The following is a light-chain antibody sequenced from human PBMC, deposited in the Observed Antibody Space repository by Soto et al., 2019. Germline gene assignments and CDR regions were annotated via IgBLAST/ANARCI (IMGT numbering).Light chain of an antibody. CDR1: QSVASN. CDR2: GAS. CDR3: QQYHSWPPQYT. Sequence: EIVMTQSPASLSLSPGDGATLSCRASQSVASNVAWYQQKPGQGPRLLIHGASTRAVGGPARFSGSGSGTDFTLPISSLQSQDFVVYYCQQYHSWPPQYTFGQGTKLQIK. J-gene: IGKJ2*01. V-gene: IGKV3-15*01.